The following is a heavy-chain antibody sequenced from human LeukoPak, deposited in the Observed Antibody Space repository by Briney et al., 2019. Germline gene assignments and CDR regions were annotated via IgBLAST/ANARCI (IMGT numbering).Heavy chain of an antibody. CDR2: IYYSGST. Sequence: SETLSLTCTVSGGSISSGDYYWSWIRQPPGKGLEWIGYIYYSGSTYYNPSLKSRVTISVDTSKNQFSLKLSSVTAADTAVYYCARDPRGDYGDYWFDPWGQGTLVTVSS. J-gene: IGHJ5*02. CDR1: GGSISSGDYY. D-gene: IGHD4-17*01. V-gene: IGHV4-30-4*01. CDR3: ARDPRGDYGDYWFDP.